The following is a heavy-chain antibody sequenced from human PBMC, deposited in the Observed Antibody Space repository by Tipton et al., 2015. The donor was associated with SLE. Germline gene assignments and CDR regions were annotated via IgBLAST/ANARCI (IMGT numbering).Heavy chain of an antibody. J-gene: IGHJ5*02. Sequence: TLSLTCTVSGYSISSDYYWGWIRQPPGKGLEWIGSIYHSGSTYYNPSLKSRVTISVDTSKNQFSLKLSSVTAADTAVYYCARGAVLIQDNSRFDPWGQGTLFTVSS. CDR2: IYHSGST. CDR1: GYSISSDYY. CDR3: ARGAVLIQDNSRFDP. V-gene: IGHV4-38-2*02. D-gene: IGHD2-21*01.